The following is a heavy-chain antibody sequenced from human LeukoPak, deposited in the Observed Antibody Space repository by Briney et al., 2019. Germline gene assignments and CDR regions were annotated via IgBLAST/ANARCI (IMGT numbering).Heavy chain of an antibody. V-gene: IGHV3-23*01. CDR1: GFPFSSHG. CDR2: ISPGGGPT. D-gene: IGHD6-6*01. CDR3: AKFHIAARNYYYYMDV. J-gene: IGHJ6*03. Sequence: PGGTLRLSCAGSGFPFSSHGMNWVRQAPGKGLEWVSGISPGGGPTYYADSVKGRFSISRDDLKNTLYLQMNSLRAEDTAVYYCAKFHIAARNYYYYMDVWGKGTTVTVSS.